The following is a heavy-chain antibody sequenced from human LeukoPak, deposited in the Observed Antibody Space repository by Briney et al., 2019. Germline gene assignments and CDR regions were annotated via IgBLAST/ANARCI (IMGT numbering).Heavy chain of an antibody. D-gene: IGHD4-17*01. J-gene: IGHJ4*02. CDR3: AKVDGYGDYVPPLGY. V-gene: IGHV3-23*01. CDR2: MSGSGGNT. Sequence: GGSLRLSCAASGFTFSSYGMGWVRQAPGKGLEWVSSMSGSGGNTYYADSVKGRFTISRDNSKNTLDLQMNSLRAVDTAVYYCAKVDGYGDYVPPLGYWGQGTLVTVSS. CDR1: GFTFSSYG.